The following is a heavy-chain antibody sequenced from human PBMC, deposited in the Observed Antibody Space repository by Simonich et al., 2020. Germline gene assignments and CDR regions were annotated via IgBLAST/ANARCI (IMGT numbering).Heavy chain of an antibody. D-gene: IGHD6-13*01. V-gene: IGHV3-73*02. CDR1: GFTFSGSA. J-gene: IGHJ4*02. CDR3: TRSLHPYSSSRDY. Sequence: EVQLVESGGGLVQPGGSLKLSCAASGFTFSGSAMHWVRQASGKGRGWVGRIRSKANSYATAYAASVKGRFTISRDDSKNTAYLQMNSLKTEDTAVYYCTRSLHPYSSSRDYWGQGTLVTVSS. CDR2: IRSKANSYAT.